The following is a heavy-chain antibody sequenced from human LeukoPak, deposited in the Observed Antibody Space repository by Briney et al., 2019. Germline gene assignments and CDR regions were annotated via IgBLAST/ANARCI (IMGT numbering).Heavy chain of an antibody. Sequence: PGGSLRLSCAASGFTFSSYEMNWVRQAPGKGLEWVSYISSSGSTIYYADSVKGRFTISRDNSKNTLYLQMNSLRAEDTAVYYCAKDYLWFGEGSFDYWGQGTLVTVSS. V-gene: IGHV3-48*03. CDR3: AKDYLWFGEGSFDY. CDR1: GFTFSSYE. CDR2: ISSSGSTI. D-gene: IGHD3-10*01. J-gene: IGHJ4*02.